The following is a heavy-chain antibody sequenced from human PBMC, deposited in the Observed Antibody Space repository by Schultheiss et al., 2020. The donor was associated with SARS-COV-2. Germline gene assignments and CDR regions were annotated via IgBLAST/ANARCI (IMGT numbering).Heavy chain of an antibody. CDR3: AMTKYYYDILTGYYSEWFDP. CDR2: IIPIFNRA. V-gene: IGHV1-69*06. D-gene: IGHD3-9*01. Sequence: SVKVSCKASGVTFSNYGINWVRQAPGQGLEWMGGIIPIFNRANYAQKFQGRVTIIADRSTSTAYMELRSLRSDDTAVYYCAMTKYYYDILTGYYSEWFDPWGQGTLVTVSS. CDR1: GVTFSNYG. J-gene: IGHJ5*02.